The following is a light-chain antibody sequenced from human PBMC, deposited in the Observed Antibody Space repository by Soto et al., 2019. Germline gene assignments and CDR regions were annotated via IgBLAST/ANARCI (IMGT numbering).Light chain of an antibody. CDR3: NSYTTSNTRQIV. CDR1: SSDVGGYDY. Sequence: QSVLTQPPSASGSPGQSVTISCTGTSSDVGGYDYVSWYQQHPGKAPELIIYEVNKRPSGVPDRFSGSKSGNTASLTVSVLQAEDEADYYCNSYTTSNTRQIVFGTGTKVTVL. V-gene: IGLV2-8*01. CDR2: EVN. J-gene: IGLJ1*01.